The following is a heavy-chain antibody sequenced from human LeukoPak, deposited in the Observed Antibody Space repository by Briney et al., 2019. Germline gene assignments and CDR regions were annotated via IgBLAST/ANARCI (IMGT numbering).Heavy chain of an antibody. CDR1: GGSLSSGAYY. V-gene: IGHV4-31*03. D-gene: IGHD1-26*01. Sequence: PSETLSLTCTVSGGSLSSGAYYWSWIRQHPGKGLEWIGYIDYRGGTYYNPSLKSRVTMSLDTSENQFSLKLSSVTAADTAVYYCAKSDDIVGALDYWGQGTLVTASS. CDR3: AKSDDIVGALDY. J-gene: IGHJ4*02. CDR2: IDYRGGT.